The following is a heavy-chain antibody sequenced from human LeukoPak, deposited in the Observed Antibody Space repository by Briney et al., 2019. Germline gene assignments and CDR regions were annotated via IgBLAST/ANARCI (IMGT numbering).Heavy chain of an antibody. CDR1: GFTFSSYW. Sequence: GGSLRLSCAASGFTFSSYWMHWVRQAPGKGLVWVSRINSDGSSTSYADSVKGRFTISRDNAKNTLYLQMNSLRAEDTAVYYCARETSYDFWSGQGPEPADYWGQGTLVTVSS. CDR3: ARETSYDFWSGQGPEPADY. V-gene: IGHV3-74*01. J-gene: IGHJ4*02. CDR2: INSDGSST. D-gene: IGHD3-3*01.